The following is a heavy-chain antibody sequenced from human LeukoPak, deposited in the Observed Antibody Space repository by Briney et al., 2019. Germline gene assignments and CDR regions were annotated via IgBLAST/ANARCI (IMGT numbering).Heavy chain of an antibody. V-gene: IGHV3-23*01. CDR3: AKDLSLKGYSSGYFDY. CDR2: ISGSGGST. Sequence: GGSLRLSCAASGFTFSSYAMSWVRQAPGKGLEWVSAISGSGGSTYYADSVKGRFTISRDNSKNTLYLQMNSLRAEDTAVYYCAKDLSLKGYSSGYFDYWGRGTLVTVSS. D-gene: IGHD6-19*01. CDR1: GFTFSSYA. J-gene: IGHJ4*02.